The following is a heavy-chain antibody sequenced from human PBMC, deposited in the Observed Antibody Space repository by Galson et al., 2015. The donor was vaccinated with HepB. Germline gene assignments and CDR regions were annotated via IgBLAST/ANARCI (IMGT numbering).Heavy chain of an antibody. V-gene: IGHV3-11*01. CDR3: ARESASDSYYGMDV. D-gene: IGHD2-15*01. CDR2: ISGSGGSI. J-gene: IGHJ6*02. Sequence: SLRLSCAASGFTFSDYYMSWIRQAPGKGLEWVSYISGSGGSIHYADSVKGRFTIFRDNAKNSLYLQMGSLRAEDTAVYYCARESASDSYYGMDVWGQGTTVTVSS. CDR1: GFTFSDYY.